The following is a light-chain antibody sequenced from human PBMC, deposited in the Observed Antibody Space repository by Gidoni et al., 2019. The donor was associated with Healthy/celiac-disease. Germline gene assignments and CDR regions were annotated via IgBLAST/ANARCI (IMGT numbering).Light chain of an antibody. V-gene: IGKV1-39*01. CDR2: AAS. J-gene: IGKJ5*01. Sequence: DIQLPQSPSSLSASVGDRVTLTCRASQSISSYLNWYQQKPGKAPKLLIYAASSLQSGIPSRFSGSGSGTDFTLTISSLQSEDFAAYYCQQSNSTLGNTFXQXTRLEIK. CDR3: QQSNSTLGNT. CDR1: QSISSY.